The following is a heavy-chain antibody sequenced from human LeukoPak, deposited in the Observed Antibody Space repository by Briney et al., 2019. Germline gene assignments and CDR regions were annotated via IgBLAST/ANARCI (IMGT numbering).Heavy chain of an antibody. J-gene: IGHJ4*02. D-gene: IGHD6-19*01. CDR2: ISSSSSYI. V-gene: IGHV3-21*01. Sequence: GGSLRLSCAASGFTFSSYSMNWVRQAPGKGLEWVSPISSSSSYIYYADSVKGRFTISRDNAKNSLYLQMNSLRAEDTAVYYCARSPHGYSSGWYGVTPEYCFDYWGQGTLVTVSS. CDR3: ARSPHGYSSGWYGVTPEYCFDY. CDR1: GFTFSSYS.